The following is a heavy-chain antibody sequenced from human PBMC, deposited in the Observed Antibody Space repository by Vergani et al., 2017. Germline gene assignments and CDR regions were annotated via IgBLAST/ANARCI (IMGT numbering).Heavy chain of an antibody. Sequence: QLQLQESCPGLVKPSATLSLTCSVSGASIRSSNYYWGWIRQPPGKWLEWIASIYYSGSTYYNPSLKSRVTISVDTSKNQFSLKLSSVTAADTAVYFCARHSTVEWMVKLGWIDPWGQGILVTVSS. J-gene: IGHJ5*02. V-gene: IGHV4-39*01. CDR2: IYYSGST. D-gene: IGHD6-19*01. CDR3: ARHSTVEWMVKLGWIDP. CDR1: GASIRSSNYY.